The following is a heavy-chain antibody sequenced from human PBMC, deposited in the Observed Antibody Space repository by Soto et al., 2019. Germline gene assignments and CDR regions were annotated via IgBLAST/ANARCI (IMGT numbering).Heavy chain of an antibody. V-gene: IGHV3-48*02. J-gene: IGHJ4*02. CDR3: VRGRANYYFDF. D-gene: IGHD1-1*01. Sequence: GGSLRLSCKASGFTFSGYSMDWVRQAPGKGLEWIAYISGGGVPVYYADSVKGRFTISRDDAKNSLYLQMNHLRDEDTAIYYCVRGRANYYFDFWGQGALVTVSS. CDR2: ISGGGVPV. CDR1: GFTFSGYS.